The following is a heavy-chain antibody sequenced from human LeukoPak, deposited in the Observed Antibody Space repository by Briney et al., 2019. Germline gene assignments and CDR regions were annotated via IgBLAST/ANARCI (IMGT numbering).Heavy chain of an antibody. CDR1: GYTLTELS. J-gene: IGHJ4*02. V-gene: IGHV1-24*01. CDR2: FDPENGET. CDR3: ATVSQVGWLDY. Sequence: ASVKVSCKVSGYTLTELSMHWVRQAPGKGLEWVGGFDPENGETMYAQNFQGRVTMTEDTSTDTACMEMSSLRSEDTAVYYCATVSQVGWLDYWGQGTLVTVSS. D-gene: IGHD3-22*01.